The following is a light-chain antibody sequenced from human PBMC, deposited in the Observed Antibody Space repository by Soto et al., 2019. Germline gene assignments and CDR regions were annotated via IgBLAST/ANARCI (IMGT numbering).Light chain of an antibody. CDR2: GAS. Sequence: EIVMTQSPATLSVSPGERVTLSCRASQSVSSSLAWYQQKPGQAPRLLIYGASTRDTGIPARFSGSGSGTEFTRTISSLQSEEFAVYYCQQYNNWPPFTFGPGTKVDIK. CDR1: QSVSSS. V-gene: IGKV3-15*01. J-gene: IGKJ3*01. CDR3: QQYNNWPPFT.